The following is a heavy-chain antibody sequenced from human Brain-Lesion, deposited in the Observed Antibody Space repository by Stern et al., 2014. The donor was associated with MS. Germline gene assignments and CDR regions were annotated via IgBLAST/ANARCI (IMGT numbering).Heavy chain of an antibody. Sequence: VQLVQSGPGLVKPSETLSLTCTVAGGSVSSTSYAWAWIRQPPGKGLEWIGTIYYSGNTYYSPSLKSRLTISLDTSKNQFSLPMRSLTAADTAVYYCAGEEDIRYCSGGSCTGNWFDPWGQGTLVTVSS. J-gene: IGHJ5*02. V-gene: IGHV4-39*01. D-gene: IGHD2-15*01. CDR2: IYYSGNT. CDR3: AGEEDIRYCSGGSCTGNWFDP. CDR1: GGSVSSTSYA.